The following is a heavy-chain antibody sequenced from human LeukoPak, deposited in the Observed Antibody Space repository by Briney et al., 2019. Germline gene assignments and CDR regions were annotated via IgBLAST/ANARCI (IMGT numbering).Heavy chain of an antibody. CDR2: ISRSSITI. J-gene: IGHJ6*03. CDR1: GFTFSDHY. Sequence: GGSLRLSCAASGFTFSDHYMDWVRQAPGKGLEWVSFISRSSITIYYADSVKGRFTISRDNAENSLYLLMNSLRAEDTAVYYCARDVGTIFGEGYHYMDVWGKGTTVTVSS. D-gene: IGHD3-3*01. V-gene: IGHV3-48*01. CDR3: ARDVGTIFGEGYHYMDV.